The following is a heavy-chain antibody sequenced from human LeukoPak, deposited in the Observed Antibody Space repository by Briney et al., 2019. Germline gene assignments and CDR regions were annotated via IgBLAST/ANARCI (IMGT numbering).Heavy chain of an antibody. V-gene: IGHV3-9*01. J-gene: IGHJ4*02. Sequence: GGSLRLSCAASGFTFDDYAMHWVRQAPGKGLEWVSGISWNSASIGYADSVKGRFTISRDNPKNTLYLQMNSLRAEDTAVYFCAKRGVVIRVILVGFHKEAYYFDSWGQGALVTVSS. D-gene: IGHD3-22*01. CDR2: ISWNSASI. CDR1: GFTFDDYA. CDR3: AKRGVVIRVILVGFHKEAYYFDS.